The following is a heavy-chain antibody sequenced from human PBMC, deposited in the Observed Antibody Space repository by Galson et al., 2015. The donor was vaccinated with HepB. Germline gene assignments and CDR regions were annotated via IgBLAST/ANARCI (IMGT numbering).Heavy chain of an antibody. CDR3: ARGTYSDFYFDF. D-gene: IGHD4-11*01. J-gene: IGHJ4*02. CDR1: GFAFSHYT. V-gene: IGHV3-30-3*01. CDR2: ISSDGSNK. Sequence: LRLSCAVSGFAFSHYTMHWVRQAPGKGLEWVAVISSDGSNKDYADSVKGRFTISRDNSNNTLNVQMNSLTAADTAVYYCARGTYSDFYFDFWGQGTLVTVSS.